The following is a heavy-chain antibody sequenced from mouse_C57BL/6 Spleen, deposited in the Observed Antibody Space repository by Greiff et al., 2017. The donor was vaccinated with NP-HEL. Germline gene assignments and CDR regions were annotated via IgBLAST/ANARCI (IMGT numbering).Heavy chain of an antibody. J-gene: IGHJ2*01. Sequence: EVQLQQSGPELVKPGASVKISCKASGYTFTDYYMNWVKQSHGKSLEWIGDINPNNGGTSYNQKFKGKATLTVDKSSSTAYMELRSLTSEDSAVYYCAREAGYYHGTSYENYFDYWGQGTTLTVSS. CDR2: INPNNGGT. V-gene: IGHV1-26*01. CDR3: AREAGYYHGTSYENYFDY. D-gene: IGHD1-1*01. CDR1: GYTFTDYY.